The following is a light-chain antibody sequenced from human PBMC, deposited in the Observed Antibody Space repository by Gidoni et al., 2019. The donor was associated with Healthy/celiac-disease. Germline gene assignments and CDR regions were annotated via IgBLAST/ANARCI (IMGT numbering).Light chain of an antibody. CDR3: QQYKSYAGT. CDR1: QSISSW. CDR2: KAS. V-gene: IGKV1-5*03. J-gene: IGKJ1*01. Sequence: DIQMTQSPSTLSASVGDRVTITCRASQSISSWLAWYQQKPGKAPKLLIYKASSLESGVPSRFSGSGSGTEFTLTISSLQPDDFATYYCQQYKSYAGTFXQXTKVEIK.